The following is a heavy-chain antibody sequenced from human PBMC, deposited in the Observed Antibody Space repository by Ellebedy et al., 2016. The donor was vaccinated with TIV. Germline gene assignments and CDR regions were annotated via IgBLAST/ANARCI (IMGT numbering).Heavy chain of an antibody. D-gene: IGHD3-10*01. V-gene: IGHV4-31*02. CDR3: ARGGSTVRGVIGY. CDR2: SDYSGST. J-gene: IGHJ4*02. Sequence: MPSETLSLTCTVSGGSFTSEAYYWIWIRQYTGQGLEWIGFSDYSGSTNYNASLKGRVEISIDKSTNQFSRKLTSVTAADTAVYFCARGGSTVRGVIGYWGQGTLVTVSS. CDR1: GGSFTSEAYY.